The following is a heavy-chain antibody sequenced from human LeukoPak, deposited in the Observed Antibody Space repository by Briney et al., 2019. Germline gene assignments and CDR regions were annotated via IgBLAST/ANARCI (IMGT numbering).Heavy chain of an antibody. CDR2: IYYRGST. CDR1: GGSLSSSTYY. Sequence: SETLSLTCTVSGGSLSSSTYYWGWLRQPPGRGLEWIGNIYYRGSTYYSPSLKNRVTISVDTSKNQFSLKLTSVTAADTAMYYCARDGGGYDLEFWGQGVRVTVSS. J-gene: IGHJ4*02. CDR3: ARDGGGYDLEF. D-gene: IGHD5-12*01. V-gene: IGHV4-39*07.